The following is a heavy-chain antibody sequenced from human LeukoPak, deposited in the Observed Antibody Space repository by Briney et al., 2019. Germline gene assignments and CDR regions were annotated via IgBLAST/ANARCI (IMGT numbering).Heavy chain of an antibody. J-gene: IGHJ4*02. CDR2: INPNSGGT. Sequence: GASVKVSCKSSGYTFTGYFVHWVRQAPGQGLEWMGWINPNSGGTNYAQKFQGRVTMTRDTSISIAYMELSRLRSDDTAVYYCARLGEQQMLRPYFDYWGRGTLVTVSS. D-gene: IGHD6-13*01. CDR3: ARLGEQQMLRPYFDY. V-gene: IGHV1-2*02. CDR1: GYTFTGYF.